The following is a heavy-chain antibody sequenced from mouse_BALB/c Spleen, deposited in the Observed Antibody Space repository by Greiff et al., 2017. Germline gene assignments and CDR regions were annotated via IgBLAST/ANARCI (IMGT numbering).Heavy chain of an antibody. D-gene: IGHD2-1*01. CDR3: ARRNGNYYYAMDY. V-gene: IGHV2-9*02. CDR2: IWAGGST. CDR1: GFSLTSYG. Sequence: VKLQESGPGLVAPSQSLSITCTVSGFSLTSYGVHWVRQPPGKGLEWLGVIWAGGSTNYNSALMSRLSISKDNSKSQVFLKMNSLQTDDTAMYYCARRNGNYYYAMDYWGQGTSVTVSS. J-gene: IGHJ4*01.